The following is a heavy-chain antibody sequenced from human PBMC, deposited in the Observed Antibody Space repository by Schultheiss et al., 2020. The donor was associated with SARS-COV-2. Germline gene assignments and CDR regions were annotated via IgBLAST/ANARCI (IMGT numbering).Heavy chain of an antibody. CDR1: DGSFSDYY. CDR2: INHSGGT. V-gene: IGHV4-34*01. J-gene: IGHJ3*02. CDR3: VRGVGTGTYSDSFDI. D-gene: IGHD3-10*01. Sequence: SETLSLTCAVSDGSFSDYYWTWIRQPPGKGLEWIGEINHSGGTNYNPSLKSRVTISVDTSKNEFSLKLKSVTAADTAVFFCVRGVGTGTYSDSFDIWGQGTRVTVSS.